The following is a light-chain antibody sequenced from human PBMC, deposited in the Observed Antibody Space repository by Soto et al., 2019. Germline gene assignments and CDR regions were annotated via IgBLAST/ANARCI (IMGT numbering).Light chain of an antibody. J-gene: IGKJ1*01. CDR1: QSVSTN. Sequence: ETVMTQSPATLSVSPGERATLSCRASQSVSTNVAWYQQKPGQAPRLLIFGTSTRATGIPARFSGSGSGPEFTLTISSLQSEDSAVYYCQQYNNWPPGAFGQGTKVEIK. CDR3: QQYNNWPPGA. V-gene: IGKV3-15*01. CDR2: GTS.